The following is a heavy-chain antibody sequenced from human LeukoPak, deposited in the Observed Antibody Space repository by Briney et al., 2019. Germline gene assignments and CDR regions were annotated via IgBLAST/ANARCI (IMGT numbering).Heavy chain of an antibody. J-gene: IGHJ6*03. CDR1: GGSFSSFY. D-gene: IGHD3-10*01. V-gene: IGHV4-34*01. CDR2: TNPGGNT. CDR3: ARGRGRKYYYYYMDV. Sequence: SETLSLTCAVYGGSFSSFYWNWIRQPPGKGLEWIGETNPGGNTNYNPSLKSRVTISVDTSRNQISLKVYSVTAADTAVYYCARGRGRKYYYYYMDVWGKGTTVTVSS.